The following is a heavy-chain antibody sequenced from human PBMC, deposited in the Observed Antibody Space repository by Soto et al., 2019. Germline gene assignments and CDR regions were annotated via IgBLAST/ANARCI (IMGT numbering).Heavy chain of an antibody. CDR3: AAGYSSSWPDRAFDY. V-gene: IGHV1-18*01. D-gene: IGHD6-13*01. Sequence: ASVKVSCKASGYTFTSYGISWVRQAPGQGIEWMGWISAYNGNTNYAQKLQGRVTMTTDTSTSTAYMELRSLRSDDTAVYYCAAGYSSSWPDRAFDYWGQGTLVTVSS. J-gene: IGHJ4*02. CDR1: GYTFTSYG. CDR2: ISAYNGNT.